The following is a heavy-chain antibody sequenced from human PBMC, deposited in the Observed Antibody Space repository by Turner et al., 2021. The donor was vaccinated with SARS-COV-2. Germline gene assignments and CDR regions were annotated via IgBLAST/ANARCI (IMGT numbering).Heavy chain of an antibody. CDR1: GFTVRSNY. D-gene: IGHD2-15*01. Sequence: EVQLVVSGGGLTQPGVSLRLSCAASGFTVRSNYMSWVRQAPGKGLECVSVIYSGGSTFYADSVKGRFTISRDNSKNTLYLHMNSLRAEDTAVYYCARDLGGLRFDYWGQGTLVTVSS. J-gene: IGHJ4*02. CDR2: IYSGGST. V-gene: IGHV3-53*01. CDR3: ARDLGGLRFDY.